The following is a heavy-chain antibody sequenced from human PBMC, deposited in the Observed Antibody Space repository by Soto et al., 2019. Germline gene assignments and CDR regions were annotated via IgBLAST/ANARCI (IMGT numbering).Heavy chain of an antibody. V-gene: IGHV4-59*01. J-gene: IGHJ4*02. CDR3: ARSSGWHYFDY. CDR1: GGSISSYY. D-gene: IGHD6-19*01. CDR2: IYYSGST. Sequence: SETLSLTCTVSGGSISSYYWSWIRQPPGKGLEWIGYIYYSGSTNYNPSLKSRVTISVDTSKNQFSLKLSSVTAADTAVYYCARSSGWHYFDYWGQGTLVTVS.